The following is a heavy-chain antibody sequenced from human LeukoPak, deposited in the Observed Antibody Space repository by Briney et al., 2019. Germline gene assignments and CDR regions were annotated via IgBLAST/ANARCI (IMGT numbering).Heavy chain of an antibody. CDR1: GFTFSSYG. V-gene: IGHV3-33*01. D-gene: IGHD3-3*01. Sequence: GSLRLSCAASGFTFSSYGMHWVRQAPGKGLEWVAVIWYDGSNKYYADSVKGRFTISRDNSKNTLYLQMNSLRAEDTAVYYCARSYYDFWSGSSNWFDPWGQGTLVTVSS. J-gene: IGHJ5*02. CDR2: IWYDGSNK. CDR3: ARSYYDFWSGSSNWFDP.